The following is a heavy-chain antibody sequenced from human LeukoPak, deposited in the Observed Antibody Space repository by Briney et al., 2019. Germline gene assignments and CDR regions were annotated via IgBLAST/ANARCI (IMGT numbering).Heavy chain of an antibody. CDR1: GYNFANYW. CDR3: GRDQNQDGYNIFDS. J-gene: IGHJ4*02. D-gene: IGHD5-24*01. Sequence: GEALKISCKGSGYNFANYWIGWVRQMPGKGLEWMGIIYPGDSDTTYSPSFQGQVTISADKYISTGYLQWSSMKASDTGMYYGGRDQNQDGYNIFDSWGQGTLVTVSS. CDR2: IYPGDSDT. V-gene: IGHV5-51*01.